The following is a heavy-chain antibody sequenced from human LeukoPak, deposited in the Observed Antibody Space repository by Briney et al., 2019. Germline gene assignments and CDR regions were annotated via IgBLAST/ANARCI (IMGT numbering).Heavy chain of an antibody. CDR1: GFTFSSYA. CDR2: ISYDGSNK. CDR3: ARGEGGATMGFDY. V-gene: IGHV3-30*01. D-gene: IGHD1-26*01. Sequence: PGGSLRLSCAASGFTFSSYAMHWVRQAPGKGLEWVAVISYDGSNKYYADSVKGRFTISRDNSKNTLYLQMNSLRAEDTAVYYCARGEGGATMGFDYWGQGNLVTVSS. J-gene: IGHJ4*02.